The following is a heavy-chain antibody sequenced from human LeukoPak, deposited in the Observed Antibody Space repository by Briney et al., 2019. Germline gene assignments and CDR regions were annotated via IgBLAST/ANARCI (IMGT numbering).Heavy chain of an antibody. CDR2: MYTSGST. V-gene: IGHV4-61*02. CDR3: ARANYIAVAGYFDY. D-gene: IGHD6-19*01. J-gene: IGHJ4*02. CDR1: GGSISSGTYY. Sequence: SQTLSLTCTVSGGSISSGTYYWSWIRQPAGKGLEWSGRMYTSGSTNYNPALKSRVTISVDTSKNQFSLKLRSVTAADTAVYYCARANYIAVAGYFDYWGQGTLVSVSS.